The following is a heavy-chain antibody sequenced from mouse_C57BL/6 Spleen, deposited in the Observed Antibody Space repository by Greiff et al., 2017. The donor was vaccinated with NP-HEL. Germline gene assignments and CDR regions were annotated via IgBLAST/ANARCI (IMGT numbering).Heavy chain of an antibody. CDR3: TTRGYGSSSAWFAY. CDR2: IDPENGDP. D-gene: IGHD1-1*01. CDR1: GFNIKDDY. J-gene: IGHJ3*01. V-gene: IGHV14-4*01. Sequence: VQLQQSGAELVRPGASVKLSCTASGFNIKDDYMHWVKQRPEQGLEWIGWIDPENGDPEYASKFQGKATITADTSSNTAYLQLSSLTSEDTAVYYCTTRGYGSSSAWFAYWGQGTLVTVSA.